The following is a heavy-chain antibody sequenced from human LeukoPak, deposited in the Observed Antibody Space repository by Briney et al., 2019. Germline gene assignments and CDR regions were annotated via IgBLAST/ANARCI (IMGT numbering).Heavy chain of an antibody. CDR2: ISTSSSYI. Sequence: GSLRLSCAASGFTFSSYSMNWVRQAPGKGLEWVSSISTSSSYIYSADSVKGRFTISRDNAKNSLYLQMNSLRAEDTAVYYCVRDTFSPDAFDIWGQGTMVTVSS. D-gene: IGHD3-16*01. CDR3: VRDTFSPDAFDI. CDR1: GFTFSSYS. V-gene: IGHV3-21*01. J-gene: IGHJ3*02.